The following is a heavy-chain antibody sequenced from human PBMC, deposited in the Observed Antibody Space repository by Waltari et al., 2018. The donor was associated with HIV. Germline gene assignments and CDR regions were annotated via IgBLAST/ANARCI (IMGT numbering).Heavy chain of an antibody. D-gene: IGHD2-15*01. J-gene: IGHJ4*02. CDR1: GYPFTAYY. CDR2: ITPVAGAR. V-gene: IGHV1-2*06. Sequence: VQLVQSGAELKTPGASVDFSCRASGYPFTAYYIHWVRQAPGQGLQWMGRITPVAGARTIPRTLQGRTTMTRDTSSGAVFTELRSIRFNDTALYYCARGESVAGANIPPGYRFDFWGQGTLITVSS. CDR3: ARGESVAGANIPPGYRFDF.